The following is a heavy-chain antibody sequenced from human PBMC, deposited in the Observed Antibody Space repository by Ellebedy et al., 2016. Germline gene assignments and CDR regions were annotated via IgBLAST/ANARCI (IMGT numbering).Heavy chain of an antibody. Sequence: GESLKISXGGSGFSFSTYWMAWVRQAPGKGLEWVANIKGDGSQTYYVDSVKGRFTISRDNAKNSLFLQMNNLRSEDTAVYHCASAIDYWGQGTLVTVSS. J-gene: IGHJ4*02. CDR1: GFSFSTYW. CDR3: ASAIDY. CDR2: IKGDGSQT. V-gene: IGHV3-7*01.